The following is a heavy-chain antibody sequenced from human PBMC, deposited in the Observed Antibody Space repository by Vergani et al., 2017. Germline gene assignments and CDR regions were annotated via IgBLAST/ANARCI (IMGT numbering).Heavy chain of an antibody. Sequence: QVQLVESAGGVVQPGGSLRLSCAASGFTFSSYAISWVRQAPGQGLEWMGGIIPIFGTANYAQKFQGRVTITADESTSTAYMELSSLRSEDTAVYYCARSPRGQLLHGPDYYYYMDVWGKGTTVTVSS. CDR2: IIPIFGTA. D-gene: IGHD2-2*01. CDR3: ARSPRGQLLHGPDYYYYMDV. CDR1: GFTFSSYA. V-gene: IGHV1-69*01. J-gene: IGHJ6*03.